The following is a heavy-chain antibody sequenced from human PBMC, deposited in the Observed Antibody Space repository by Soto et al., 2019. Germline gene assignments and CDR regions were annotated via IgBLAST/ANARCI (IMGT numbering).Heavy chain of an antibody. D-gene: IGHD3-3*01. CDR2: IYYSGST. V-gene: IGHV4-30-4*01. CDR1: GGSISSGDYY. CDR3: ARGDFGVVTDNGVRVREYYYFDY. Sequence: QVQLQESGPGLVKPSQTLSLTCTVSGGSISSGDYYWSWIRQPPGKGLEWIGNIYYSGSTYYNPSLKSRVTISVDASKNQFSLKLTSVTAADTAVYFCARGDFGVVTDNGVRVREYYYFDYWGQGTLVTVSS. J-gene: IGHJ4*02.